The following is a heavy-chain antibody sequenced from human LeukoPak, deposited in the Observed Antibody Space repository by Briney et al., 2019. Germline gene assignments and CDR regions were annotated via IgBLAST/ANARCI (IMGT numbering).Heavy chain of an antibody. D-gene: IGHD2-2*01. CDR1: GYSFTSYW. Sequence: GVSLKISCKGSGYSFTSYWIGWVRQMPGKGLEWMGIIYPGDSDTGYSPSFKGQATISADKSISTANLQWSSLKASDTAMYYCARFGVYCSSTSCWVDYWGQGTLVTVSS. V-gene: IGHV5-51*01. CDR3: ARFGVYCSSTSCWVDY. CDR2: IYPGDSDT. J-gene: IGHJ4*02.